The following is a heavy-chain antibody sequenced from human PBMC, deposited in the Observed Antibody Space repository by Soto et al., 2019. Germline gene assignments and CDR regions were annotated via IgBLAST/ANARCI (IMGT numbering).Heavy chain of an antibody. CDR2: LSGFSAGSAST. CDR3: ARVPLFCGLDAVDF. V-gene: IGHV3-23*01. J-gene: IGHJ3*01. Sequence: EVQLLESGGGLVQPGGSLRLSCAASGFTFNSYAMHWVRQAPGKGLEWVSGLSGFSAGSASTYFADSVKGRFIISRDNPNITMYLPKNNPTAEDAALYYSARVPLFCGLDAVDFWGHGTLVTVS. CDR1: GFTFNSYA.